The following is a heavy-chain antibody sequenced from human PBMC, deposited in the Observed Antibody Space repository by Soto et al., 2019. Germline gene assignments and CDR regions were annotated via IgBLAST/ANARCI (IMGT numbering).Heavy chain of an antibody. Sequence: QVQLQESGPGLAKPSQTLSLTCTVSGASLSSGGYYWTWIRQVPGKALEWIGYIFHTGTTFYNPSLKSRVVMSIEKSDNQFSLNLRSVTAADTAVYYCARGLGYDSHGRFLAAFVVWGQGTMVTVSS. D-gene: IGHD3-22*01. V-gene: IGHV4-31*03. CDR1: GASLSSGGYY. CDR3: ARGLGYDSHGRFLAAFVV. J-gene: IGHJ3*01. CDR2: IFHTGTT.